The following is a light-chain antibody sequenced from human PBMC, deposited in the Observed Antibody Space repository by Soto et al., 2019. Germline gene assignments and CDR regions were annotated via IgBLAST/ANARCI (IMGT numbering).Light chain of an antibody. CDR2: DTS. Sequence: EIVLMQSPGTLSLSPGSVATLSCRASQSVNSNYLAWYQQKPGQAPTVLIFDTSRRATGVPDRFSGSGSGTDFTLTISRLEPDDFAVYYCQQSGSSHFTFGPGTKVNIK. V-gene: IGKV3-20*01. CDR3: QQSGSSHFT. CDR1: QSVNSNY. J-gene: IGKJ3*01.